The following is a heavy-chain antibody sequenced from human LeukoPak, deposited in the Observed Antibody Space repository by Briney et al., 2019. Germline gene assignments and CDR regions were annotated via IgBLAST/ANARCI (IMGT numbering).Heavy chain of an antibody. J-gene: IGHJ4*02. CDR3: AREAPSTCYSDY. CDR2: INPSGNIT. D-gene: IGHD2-2*01. CDR1: GDTFTSYY. Sequence: ASVKVSCKASGDTFTSYYIHWVRQAPGQGLEWMGIINPSGNITTYIQKFQGRVIMTSDASSSTVYMELSRPASEDTAVYYCAREAPSTCYSDYWGQGNLVTVSS. V-gene: IGHV1-46*01.